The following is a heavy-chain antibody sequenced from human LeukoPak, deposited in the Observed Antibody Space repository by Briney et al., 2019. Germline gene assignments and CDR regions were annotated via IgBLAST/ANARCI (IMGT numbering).Heavy chain of an antibody. D-gene: IGHD3-22*01. J-gene: IGHJ4*02. V-gene: IGHV4-39*01. CDR3: ARHALNYYDSSGLDY. CDR1: GGSISSSSYS. Sequence: SQTLSLTCTVSGGSISSSSYSWGWIRQPPGKGLEWIGSIYYSGNTYYNPSLKSRVTISVDTSKNQFSLKLSSVTAADTAVYYCARHALNYYDSSGLDYWGQGTLVTVSS. CDR2: IYYSGNT.